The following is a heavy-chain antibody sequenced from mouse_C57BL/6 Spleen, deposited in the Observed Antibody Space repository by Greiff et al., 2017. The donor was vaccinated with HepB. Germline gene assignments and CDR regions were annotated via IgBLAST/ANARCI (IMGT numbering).Heavy chain of an antibody. CDR1: GYTFTSYT. J-gene: IGHJ1*03. CDR2: INPSSGYT. Sequence: VKLMESGAELARPGASVKMSCKASGYTFTSYTMHWVKQRPGQGLEWIGYINPSSGYTKYNQKFKDKTTLTADTSSSTAYMQLSSLTSEDSAVYYCERFYDGYSYWYFDVWGTGTTVTVSS. D-gene: IGHD2-3*01. CDR3: ERFYDGYSYWYFDV. V-gene: IGHV1-4*01.